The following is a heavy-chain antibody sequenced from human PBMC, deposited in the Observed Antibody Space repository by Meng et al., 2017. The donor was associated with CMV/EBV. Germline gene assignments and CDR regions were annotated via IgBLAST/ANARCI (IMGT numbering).Heavy chain of an antibody. CDR3: ARRRDYSIWFDP. D-gene: IGHD4-11*01. J-gene: IGHJ5*02. CDR1: GYTFTGYY. V-gene: IGHV1-2*02. CDR2: INPNSGGT. Sequence: ASVKVSCKASGYTFTGYYMHWVRQAPGQGLEWMGWINPNSGGTNYAQKFQGRVTMTRDTSTSTVYMELSSLRSEDTAVYYCARRRDYSIWFDPWGQGTLVTVSS.